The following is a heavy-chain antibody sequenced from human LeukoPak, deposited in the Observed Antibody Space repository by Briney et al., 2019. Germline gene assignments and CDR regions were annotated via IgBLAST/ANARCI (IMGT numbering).Heavy chain of an antibody. D-gene: IGHD5-12*01. V-gene: IGHV4-59*01. J-gene: IGHJ4*02. Sequence: SETLSLTCTVSGGSISSYYWSWTRQPPGKGLEWIGYIYYSGSTNYNPSLKSRVTISVDTSKNQFSLKLSSVTAADTAVYYCARGGYSGYDWDFDYWGQGTLVTVSS. CDR3: ARGGYSGYDWDFDY. CDR2: IYYSGST. CDR1: GGSISSYY.